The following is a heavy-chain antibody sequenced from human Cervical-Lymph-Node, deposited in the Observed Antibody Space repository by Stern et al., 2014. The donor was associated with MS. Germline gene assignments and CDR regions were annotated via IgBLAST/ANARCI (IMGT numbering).Heavy chain of an antibody. D-gene: IGHD4-23*01. CDR3: ARGRGGNYRFYFDY. CDR2: ISSGGSYI. CDR1: GFTFSSYS. Sequence: EVQLVRSGGGLVKPGGSLRLSCAASGFTFSSYSMNWVRQAPGKGLEWVASISSGGSYIYYADSLKGRFTISRDNAKNSLYLQMNSLRAEDTAVYYCARGRGGNYRFYFDYWGQGTLVTVSS. V-gene: IGHV3-21*01. J-gene: IGHJ4*02.